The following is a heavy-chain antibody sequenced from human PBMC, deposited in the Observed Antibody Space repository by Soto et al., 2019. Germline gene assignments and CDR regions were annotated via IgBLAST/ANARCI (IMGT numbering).Heavy chain of an antibody. J-gene: IGHJ6*03. CDR3: ARGAITFGGVIAKYYYYMDV. D-gene: IGHD3-16*02. V-gene: IGHV1-2*04. Sequence: GASVKVSCKASGYTFTGNYMHWVRQAPRQGLEWMGWINPNSGGTNYAQKFQGWVTMTRDTSISTAYMELSRLRSDDTAVYYCARGAITFGGVIAKYYYYMDVWGKGTTVTVSS. CDR2: INPNSGGT. CDR1: GYTFTGNY.